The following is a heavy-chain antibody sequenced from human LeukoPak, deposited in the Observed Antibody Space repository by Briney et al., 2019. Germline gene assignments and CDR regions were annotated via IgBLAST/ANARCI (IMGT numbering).Heavy chain of an antibody. V-gene: IGHV3-21*04. D-gene: IGHD3-10*01. CDR3: ANDLWFGEYTK. CDR1: GFTFSSYS. CDR2: ISSSSSYI. J-gene: IGHJ4*02. Sequence: GGSLRLSCAASGFTFSSYSMNWVRQAPGKGLEWVSSISSSSSYIYYADSVKGRFTISRDNSKNTLYLQMNSLRAEDTAVYYCANDLWFGEYTKWGQGTLVTVSS.